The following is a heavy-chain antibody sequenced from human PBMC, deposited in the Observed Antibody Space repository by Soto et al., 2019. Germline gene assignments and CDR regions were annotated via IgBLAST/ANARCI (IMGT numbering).Heavy chain of an antibody. CDR2: INPNSGGT. V-gene: IGHV1-2*04. CDR1: GYTFTGYY. D-gene: IGHD3-10*01. Sequence: GPPVKVSCKASGYTFTGYYMHWVRQAPGQGLEWMGWINPNSGGTNYAQKFQGWVTMTRDTSISTAYMELSRLRSDDTAVYYCARDHSSVMVRAYYYGMHVWGQGTTVTVSS. J-gene: IGHJ6*02. CDR3: ARDHSSVMVRAYYYGMHV.